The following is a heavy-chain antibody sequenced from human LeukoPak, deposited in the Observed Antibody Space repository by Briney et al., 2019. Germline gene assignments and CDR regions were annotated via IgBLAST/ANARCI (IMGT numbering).Heavy chain of an antibody. J-gene: IGHJ4*02. D-gene: IGHD3-16*02. CDR2: INSDGSST. V-gene: IGHV3-74*01. CDR3: ARVGNYDYVWGSYRTRYFDY. Sequence: PGGSLRLSCAASGFTFSSYWMHWVRQAPGKGLVRVSRINSDGSSTSYADSVKGRFTISRDNAKNTLYLQMNSLRAEDTAVYYCARVGNYDYVWGSYRTRYFDYWGQGTLVTVSS. CDR1: GFTFSSYW.